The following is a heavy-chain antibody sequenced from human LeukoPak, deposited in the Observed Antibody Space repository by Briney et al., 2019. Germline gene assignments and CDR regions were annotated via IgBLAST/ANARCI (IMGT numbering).Heavy chain of an antibody. CDR3: ARRLRYFDWLLPKYYFDY. CDR1: GGSFSGYY. CDR2: INHSGST. V-gene: IGHV4-34*01. J-gene: IGHJ4*02. D-gene: IGHD3-9*01. Sequence: SETLSLTCAVYGGSFSGYYWSWIRQPPGKGLEWIGEINHSGSTNYNPSLKSRVTISVDTSKNQFSLKLSPVTAADTAVYYCARRLRYFDWLLPKYYFDYWGQGTLVTVSS.